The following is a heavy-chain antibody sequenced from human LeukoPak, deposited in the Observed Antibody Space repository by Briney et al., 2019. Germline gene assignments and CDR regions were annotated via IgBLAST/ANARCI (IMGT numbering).Heavy chain of an antibody. CDR3: AKDYGGYMDV. D-gene: IGHD4-23*01. Sequence: GGSLRLSCAASGFTFSSYGMHWVRQAPGKGLEWVAVIWYDGSNKYYADSVKGRFTIPRDNSKNTLYLQMNSLRAEDTAVYYCAKDYGGYMDVWGKGTTVTVSS. V-gene: IGHV3-33*06. J-gene: IGHJ6*03. CDR2: IWYDGSNK. CDR1: GFTFSSYG.